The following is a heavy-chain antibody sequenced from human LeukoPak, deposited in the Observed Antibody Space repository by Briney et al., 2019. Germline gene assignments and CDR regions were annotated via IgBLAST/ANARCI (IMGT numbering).Heavy chain of an antibody. Sequence: SVKVSCKASGGTFSSNAISWVRQAPGQGLERMGRIIPILGIANYAHKFQGRVTITADKSTSTAYMELSSLRSEDTAVYYCARDIVVVVAATPYYYYGMDVWGQGTTVTVSS. CDR1: GGTFSSNA. CDR2: IIPILGIA. CDR3: ARDIVVVVAATPYYYYGMDV. D-gene: IGHD2-15*01. J-gene: IGHJ6*02. V-gene: IGHV1-69*04.